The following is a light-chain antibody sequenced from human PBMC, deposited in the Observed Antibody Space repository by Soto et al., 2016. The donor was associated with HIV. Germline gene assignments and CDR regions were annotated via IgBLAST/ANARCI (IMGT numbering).Light chain of an antibody. J-gene: IGKJ5*01. CDR3: QQYYSYPIT. V-gene: IGKV1-9*01. CDR1: QGSSGY. Sequence: DIQLTQSPSFLSASVGDRVTITCRASQGSSGYLAWYQQKPGEAPKLLIYAASTSQSGVPSRFSGSGSGTEVILTISSLQPEDSAAYYCQQYYSYPITFGQGTRLEIK. CDR2: AAS.